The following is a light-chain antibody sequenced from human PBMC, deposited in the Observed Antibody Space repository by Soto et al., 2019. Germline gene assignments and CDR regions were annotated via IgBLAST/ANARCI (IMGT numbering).Light chain of an antibody. CDR3: QQYYGDPAT. CDR2: WAS. V-gene: IGKV4-1*01. Sequence: DFVMTQSPVSLAVSLGERATINCKSSQTVLYSSDNKNYLAWYQQKPGQPPKLLISWASTRESGVTARFSGSGSGTDFTLPISSLQAEDVAVYYGQQYYGDPATFGQGTKLELK. CDR1: QTVLYSSDNKNY. J-gene: IGKJ2*01.